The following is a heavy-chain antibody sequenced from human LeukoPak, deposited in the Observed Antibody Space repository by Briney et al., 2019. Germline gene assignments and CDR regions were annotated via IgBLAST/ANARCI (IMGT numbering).Heavy chain of an antibody. V-gene: IGHV4-39*01. CDR2: ISYSGST. CDR3: ATSTGSSNLGY. Sequence: SETLSLTCTVSGGSISSSSYYWGWIRQPPGKGLEWIGGISYSGSTSYSPSLKSRVTISVDTSKNLFSLKLMFVTAADMAVYYCATSTGSSNLGYWGQGTLVTVSS. D-gene: IGHD6-13*01. CDR1: GGSISSSSYY. J-gene: IGHJ4*02.